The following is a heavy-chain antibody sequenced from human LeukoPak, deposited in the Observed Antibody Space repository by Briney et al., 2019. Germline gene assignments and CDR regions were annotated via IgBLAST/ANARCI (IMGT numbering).Heavy chain of an antibody. CDR1: GFAFSTYA. D-gene: IGHD3-22*01. CDR3: ARSGDDSSGSSYYYYYGMDV. Sequence: PGGSLRLSCAASGFAFSTYALHWVRQAPGKGLEWVAVISYDGSNKYYADSVKGRFTISRDNSKNTLYLQMNSLRAEDTAVYYCARSGDDSSGSSYYYYYGMDVWGQGTTDTDSS. V-gene: IGHV3-30*04. J-gene: IGHJ6*02. CDR2: ISYDGSNK.